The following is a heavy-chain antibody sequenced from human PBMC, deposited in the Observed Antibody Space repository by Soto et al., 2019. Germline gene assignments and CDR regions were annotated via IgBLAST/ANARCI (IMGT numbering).Heavy chain of an antibody. CDR3: ARVPPFYGSGKNWFDP. Sequence: SGKVSCKASGGTFSSYAISWVRQAPGQGLEWMGGIIPIFGTANYAQKFQGRVTITADESTSTAYMELSSLRSEDTAVYYCARVPPFYGSGKNWFDPWGQGTLVTVSS. D-gene: IGHD3-10*01. J-gene: IGHJ5*02. CDR1: GGTFSSYA. V-gene: IGHV1-69*13. CDR2: IIPIFGTA.